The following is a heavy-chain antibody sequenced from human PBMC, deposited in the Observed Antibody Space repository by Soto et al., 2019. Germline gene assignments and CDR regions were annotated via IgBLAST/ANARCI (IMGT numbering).Heavy chain of an antibody. CDR3: ARGGYYFYYGMDV. CDR1: GGSISSGGYY. CDR2: IYYSGST. J-gene: IGHJ6*02. V-gene: IGHV4-31*03. Sequence: SETLSLTCSVSGGSISSGGYYWSWIRQHPGKGLEWIGYIYYSGSTYFNPSLKGRLTLSMDTSKNQFSLKLNSVTAADTAVYYCARGGYYFYYGMDVWGQGTSVTVSS.